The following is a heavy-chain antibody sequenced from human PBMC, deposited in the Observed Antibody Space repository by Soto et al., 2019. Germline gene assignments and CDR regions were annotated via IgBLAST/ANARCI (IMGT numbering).Heavy chain of an antibody. D-gene: IGHD3-10*01. CDR1: WFTVSVNY. J-gene: IGHJ3*02. Sequence: GGSLRPSCAASWFTVSVNYMNWVRQAPGKGLEWVSVIYSGGSTYYADSVKGRFTISRDNSKNTLYLQMNSLRAEDTAVYYCARDLGSMAGYAFDIWGQGTMVTVSS. CDR2: IYSGGST. CDR3: ARDLGSMAGYAFDI. V-gene: IGHV3-53*01.